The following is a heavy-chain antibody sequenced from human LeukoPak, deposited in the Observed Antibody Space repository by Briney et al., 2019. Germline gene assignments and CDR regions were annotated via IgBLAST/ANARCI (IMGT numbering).Heavy chain of an antibody. CDR1: GFTFSNYW. D-gene: IGHD4-23*01. V-gene: IGHV3-7*01. Sequence: GGSLRLSCAASGFTFSNYWMSWVRQAPGKGLEWVASIKQDGSDKYYVDSVRGRFTISRDNAKNSLYLQMNSLRAEDTAVYYCARGGGNFISWGQGTLVTVSS. CDR3: ARGGGNFIS. CDR2: IKQDGSDK. J-gene: IGHJ5*02.